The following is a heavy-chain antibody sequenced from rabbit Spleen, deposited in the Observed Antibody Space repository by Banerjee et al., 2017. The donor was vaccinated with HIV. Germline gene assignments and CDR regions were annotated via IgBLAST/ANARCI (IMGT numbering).Heavy chain of an antibody. CDR1: GFSFGDRDV. J-gene: IGHJ4*01. CDR2: INAATGKP. V-gene: IGHV1S45*01. CDR3: ARGLVGVIGWNFYL. D-gene: IGHD1-1*01. Sequence: QEQLVESGGGLVQPTGSLTLTCKASGFSFGDRDVMCWVRQAPGKGLEWIACINAATGKPVYATWAKGRFTISRTSSTTVTLRMTSLTAADRAAYFCARGLVGVIGWNFYLWGPGTLVTVS.